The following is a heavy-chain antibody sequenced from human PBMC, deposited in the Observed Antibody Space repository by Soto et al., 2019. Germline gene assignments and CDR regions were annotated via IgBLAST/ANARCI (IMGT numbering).Heavy chain of an antibody. J-gene: IGHJ5*02. CDR2: ISAYNGNT. CDR1: GYTFTSYG. CDR3: ARVKLLWFGEFPGSWFDP. Sequence: ASVKVSCKASGYTFTSYGISWVRQAPGQGLEWMGWISAYNGNTNYAQKLQGRVTMTTDTSTSTAYMELRSLRSDDTAVYYCARVKLLWFGEFPGSWFDPWGQGTLVTVSS. D-gene: IGHD3-10*01. V-gene: IGHV1-18*01.